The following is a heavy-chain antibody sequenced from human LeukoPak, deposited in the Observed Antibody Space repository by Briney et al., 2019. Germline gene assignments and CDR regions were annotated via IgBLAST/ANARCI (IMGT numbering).Heavy chain of an antibody. V-gene: IGHV3-23*01. CDR2: ISGSGGST. CDR3: AKDERFGETYYYYGMDV. D-gene: IGHD3-10*01. Sequence: GGSLRLSCAASGFTFSSYAMSWVRQAPGKGLEWVSAISGSGGSTYYADSVKGRFTISRDNSKNTLYLQMNSLRAEDTAVYYCAKDERFGETYYYYGMDVWGQGTTVTVSS. CDR1: GFTFSSYA. J-gene: IGHJ6*02.